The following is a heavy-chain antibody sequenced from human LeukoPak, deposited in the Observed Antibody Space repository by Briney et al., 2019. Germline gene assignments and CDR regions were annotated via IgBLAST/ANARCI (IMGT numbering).Heavy chain of an antibody. CDR1: GYSISSGYY. CDR2: IYTSGST. CDR3: ARVTYYDFWSGSTQNWFDP. J-gene: IGHJ5*02. Sequence: SETLSLTCAVSGYSISSGYYWSWIRQPAGKGLEWIGRIYTSGSTNYNPSLKSRVTMSVDTSKNQFSLKLSSVTAADTAVYYCARVTYYDFWSGSTQNWFDPWGQGTLVTVSS. D-gene: IGHD3-3*01. V-gene: IGHV4-4*07.